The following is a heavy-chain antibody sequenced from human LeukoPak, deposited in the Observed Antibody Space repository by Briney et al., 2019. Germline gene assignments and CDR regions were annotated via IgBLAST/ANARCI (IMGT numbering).Heavy chain of an antibody. CDR1: GSGFTSYW. CDR3: ARRAHSGAMITLDY. Sequence: GESLNTSCRSSGSGFTSYWIVWVRQMPGKGLEWMEVFYPGDSNSRYSPSFQGQVTIPADNSISTAYLQWSSLKASDTAMYYCARRAHSGAMITLDYWGQGTLVTVSS. J-gene: IGHJ4*02. D-gene: IGHD5-12*01. CDR2: FYPGDSNS. V-gene: IGHV5-51*01.